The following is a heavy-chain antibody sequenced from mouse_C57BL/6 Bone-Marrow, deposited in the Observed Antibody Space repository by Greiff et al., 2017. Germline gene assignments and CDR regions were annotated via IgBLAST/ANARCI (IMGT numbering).Heavy chain of an antibody. CDR3: ARWGYYYGSSHGYFDV. V-gene: IGHV1-81*01. J-gene: IGHJ1*03. CDR2: IYPRSGNT. CDR1: GYTFTSYG. D-gene: IGHD1-1*01. Sequence: VQLQQSGAELARPGASVKLSCKASGYTFTSYGISWVKQRTGQGLEWIGEIYPRSGNTYYNEKFKGKATLTADKSSSTAYMELRSLTSEDSAVYFCARWGYYYGSSHGYFDVWGTGTTVTVSS.